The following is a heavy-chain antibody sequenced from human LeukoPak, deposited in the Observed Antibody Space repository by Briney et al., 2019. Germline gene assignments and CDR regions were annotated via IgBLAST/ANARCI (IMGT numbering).Heavy chain of an antibody. CDR2: IWYDGSNK. Sequence: GGSLRLSCAASGFTFSSYGMHWVRQAPGKGLEWVAVIWYDGSNKYYADSVKGRFTISRDNSKNTLYLQMNSLRAGDTAVYYCAKGGKSGYALVALFDCWGQGTLVTVSS. V-gene: IGHV3-33*06. D-gene: IGHD2-2*01. CDR1: GFTFSSYG. CDR3: AKGGKSGYALVALFDC. J-gene: IGHJ4*02.